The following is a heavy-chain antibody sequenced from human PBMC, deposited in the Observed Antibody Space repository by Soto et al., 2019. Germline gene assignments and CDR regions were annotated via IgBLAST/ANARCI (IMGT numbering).Heavy chain of an antibody. CDR1: GFTFSSYA. CDR2: ISYDGSNK. Sequence: QVQLVESGGGVVQPGRSLRLSCAASGFTFSSYAMHWVRQAPGKGLEWVAVISYDGSNKYYADSVKGRFTISRDNSKNTLYPQMNSLSAEDTGVLHCATTTPDVAATYFDYWGQGTLVTVSS. J-gene: IGHJ4*02. CDR3: ATTTPDVAATYFDY. V-gene: IGHV3-30-3*01. D-gene: IGHD2-15*01.